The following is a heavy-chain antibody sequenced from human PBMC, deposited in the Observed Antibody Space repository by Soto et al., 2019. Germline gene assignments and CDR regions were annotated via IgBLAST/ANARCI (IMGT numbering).Heavy chain of an antibody. J-gene: IGHJ4*02. V-gene: IGHV4-34*01. CDR3: ARDKITGLFDY. Sequence: XXTLYLTFAVYGGSFSGYYWAWIRQPPGTGLEWIGEINHSGSTNYNPSLKSRVTISVDTSKNQFSLKLTYVTAADTAVYYCARDKITGLFDYWGQGTLVTVSS. CDR2: INHSGST. D-gene: IGHD2-8*02. CDR1: GGSFSGYY.